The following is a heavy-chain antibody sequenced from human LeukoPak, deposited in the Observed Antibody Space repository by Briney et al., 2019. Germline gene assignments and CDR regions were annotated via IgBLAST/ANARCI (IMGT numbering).Heavy chain of an antibody. Sequence: ASVKVSCKASGYTFTSYGISWVRQAPGQGLEWMGWISAYNGNTNYAQKLQGRVTMTTDTSTSTAYMELRSLGSDDTAVYYCARGDSSGWYQAPDAFDIWGQGTTVTVSS. CDR3: ARGDSSGWYQAPDAFDI. V-gene: IGHV1-18*01. J-gene: IGHJ3*02. D-gene: IGHD6-19*01. CDR1: GYTFTSYG. CDR2: ISAYNGNT.